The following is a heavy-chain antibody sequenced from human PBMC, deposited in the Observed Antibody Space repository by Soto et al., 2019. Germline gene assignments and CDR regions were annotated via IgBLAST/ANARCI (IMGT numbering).Heavy chain of an antibody. CDR2: FIPIFGTA. J-gene: IGHJ4*02. D-gene: IGHD2-15*01. V-gene: IGHV1-69*12. CDR1: GGTFSSYA. Sequence: QVQLVQSGAEVKKPGSSVKVSCKASGGTFSSYAISWVRQAPGQGLEWMGGFIPIFGTANFAQKFQGRVTITADESTSTAYMELSSLRSDDTAVYYCERASRSCSGGSCYFLPGIDYWGQGTLVTVSS. CDR3: ERASRSCSGGSCYFLPGIDY.